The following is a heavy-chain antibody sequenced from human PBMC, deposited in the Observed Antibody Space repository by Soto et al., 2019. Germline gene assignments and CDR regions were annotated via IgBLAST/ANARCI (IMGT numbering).Heavy chain of an antibody. V-gene: IGHV4-30-4*01. J-gene: IGHJ4*02. D-gene: IGHD5-18*01. CDR3: ARAPYGYFYFDY. Sequence: SETLSLTCTVSGGSTSSGDYYWSWIRQPPGKGLEWIGYIYYSGSTYYNPSLKSRVTISVDTSKNQFSLKLSSVTAADTAVYYCARAPYGYFYFDYWGQGTLVTVSS. CDR2: IYYSGST. CDR1: GGSTSSGDYY.